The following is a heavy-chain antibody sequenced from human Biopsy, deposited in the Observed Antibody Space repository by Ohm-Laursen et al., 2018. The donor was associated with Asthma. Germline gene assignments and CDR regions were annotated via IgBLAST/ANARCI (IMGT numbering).Heavy chain of an antibody. CDR2: ISSRGSNL. V-gene: IGHV3-11*01. D-gene: IGHD6-19*01. Sequence: SLRLSCTAFGFSFSDYYMVWIRQAPGKGLEWVAYISSRGSNLYYADSVKGRFTISRDNPKKSVYLQLDSLRVEDTAVYYCARGDSSGWSHYYFDYWGQGTLVTVSS. J-gene: IGHJ4*02. CDR1: GFSFSDYY. CDR3: ARGDSSGWSHYYFDY.